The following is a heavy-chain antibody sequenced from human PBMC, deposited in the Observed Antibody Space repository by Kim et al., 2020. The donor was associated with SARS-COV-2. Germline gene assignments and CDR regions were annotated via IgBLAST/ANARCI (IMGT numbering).Heavy chain of an antibody. V-gene: IGHV1-46*01. CDR2: INHSGGST. D-gene: IGHD6-13*01. CDR3: ARYWRPPNSSPELDYYGMDV. Sequence: ASVKVSCKASGYTFTSYYMHWVRQAPGQGLEWMGIINHSGGSTSYAQKLQGRVTMTRDTSTSTVYMELSSLRSEDTAVYYCARYWRPPNSSPELDYYGMDVWGQGTTVTVSS. J-gene: IGHJ6*02. CDR1: GYTFTSYY.